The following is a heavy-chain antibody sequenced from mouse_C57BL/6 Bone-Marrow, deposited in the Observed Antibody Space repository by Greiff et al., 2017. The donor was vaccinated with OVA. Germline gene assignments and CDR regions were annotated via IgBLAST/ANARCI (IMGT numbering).Heavy chain of an antibody. J-gene: IGHJ1*03. CDR2: IDPANGNT. CDR3: ARIDFGSSSYWYFDV. V-gene: IGHV14-3*01. D-gene: IGHD1-1*01. CDR1: GFNIKNTY. Sequence: VQLQQSVAELVRPGASVKLSCTASGFNIKNTYMHWVKQRPEQGLEWIGRIDPANGNTKYAPKFQGKATITADTSSNTAYLQISSLTSEDTAIYYCARIDFGSSSYWYFDVWGTGTTVTVSS.